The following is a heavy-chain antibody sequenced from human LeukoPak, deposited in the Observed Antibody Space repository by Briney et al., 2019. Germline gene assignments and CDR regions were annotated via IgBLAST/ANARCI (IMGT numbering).Heavy chain of an antibody. CDR3: ARVRKDYGDYVDYYYYGMDV. CDR1: GFTFSSYA. CDR2: ISYDGSNK. D-gene: IGHD4-17*01. V-gene: IGHV3-30-3*01. Sequence: PGGSLRLSCAASGFTFSSYAMHWLRQAPGKGLEWVAVISYDGSNKYYADSVKGRFTISRDNSKNTLYPQMNSLRAEDTAVYYCARVRKDYGDYVDYYYYGMDVWGQGTTVAVSS. J-gene: IGHJ6*02.